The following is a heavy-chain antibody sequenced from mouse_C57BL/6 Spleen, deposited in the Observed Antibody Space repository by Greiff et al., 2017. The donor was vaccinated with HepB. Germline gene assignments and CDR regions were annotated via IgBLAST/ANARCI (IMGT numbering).Heavy chain of an antibody. Sequence: VQLKESGVDLVKPGGSLKLSCAASGFTFSSYGMSWVRQTPDKRLEWVATISSGGSYTYYPDSVKGRFTISRDNAKNTLYLQMSSLKSEDTAMYYCARQATVVDYWGQGTTLTVSS. D-gene: IGHD1-1*01. CDR1: GFTFSSYG. CDR2: ISSGGSYT. J-gene: IGHJ2*01. CDR3: ARQATVVDY. V-gene: IGHV5-6*01.